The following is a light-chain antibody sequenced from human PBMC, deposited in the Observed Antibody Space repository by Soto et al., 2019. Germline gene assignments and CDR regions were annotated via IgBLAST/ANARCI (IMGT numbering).Light chain of an antibody. J-gene: IGLJ1*01. CDR3: AAWDDTVRSYV. V-gene: IGLV1-47*01. Sequence: QSVLTQPPSVSGTPGQRVTISCSGGISNNGTNYVHWFQQLPGTAPKVLSNRDNQRPSGVPDRFSGSKSGTSASLAISGLRSEDEAEYYCAAWDDTVRSYVFGTGTKLTVL. CDR1: ISNNGTNY. CDR2: RDN.